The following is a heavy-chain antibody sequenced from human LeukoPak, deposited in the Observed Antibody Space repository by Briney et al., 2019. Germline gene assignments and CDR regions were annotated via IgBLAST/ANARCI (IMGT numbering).Heavy chain of an antibody. Sequence: ASGKVSCKASGYTFTSYDINWVRQATGQGLEWMGWMNPNSGNTGYAQKFQGRVTMTRNTSISTAYMELSSLRSEDTAVYYCARFRRGSSARRYYDYVWGSSTRLYFDYWGQGTLVTVSS. CDR3: ARFRRGSSARRYYDYVWGSSTRLYFDY. J-gene: IGHJ4*02. V-gene: IGHV1-8*01. CDR2: MNPNSGNT. D-gene: IGHD3-16*01. CDR1: GYTFTSYD.